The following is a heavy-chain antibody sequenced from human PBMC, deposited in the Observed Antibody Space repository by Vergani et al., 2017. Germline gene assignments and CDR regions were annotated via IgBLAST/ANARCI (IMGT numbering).Heavy chain of an antibody. CDR2: IYYSGST. V-gene: IGHV4-39*01. CDR3: ARHSTVEWLVKLGWIDP. CDR1: GASIRSSNDY. D-gene: IGHD6-19*01. Sequence: QLQLQESGPGLVKPSATLSLTCSVSGASIRSSNDYWGWIRQPPGKGLEWMASIYYSGSTYYNPSLKSRVTISVDTSKNQFSLKLGSVTAADTAVYFCARHSTVEWLVKLGWIDPWGQGILVTVSS. J-gene: IGHJ5*02.